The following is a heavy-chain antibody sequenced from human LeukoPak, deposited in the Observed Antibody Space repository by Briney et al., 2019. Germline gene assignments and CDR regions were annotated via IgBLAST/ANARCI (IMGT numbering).Heavy chain of an antibody. CDR1: GGSISSYY. CDR3: ARLTGCSSESWFDP. CDR2: IYYSGST. V-gene: IGHV4-59*01. Sequence: PSETLSLTCTVSGGSISSYYWSWIRQPPGKGLEWIGYIYYSGSTNYNPSLKSRVTISVDTSKNQFSLKLRSVTAADTAVYYCARLTGCSSESWFDPWGQGTLVTVSS. D-gene: IGHD3-9*01. J-gene: IGHJ5*02.